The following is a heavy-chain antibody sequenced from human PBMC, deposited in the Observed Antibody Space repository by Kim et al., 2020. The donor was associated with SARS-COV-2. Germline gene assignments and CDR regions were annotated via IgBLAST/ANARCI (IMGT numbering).Heavy chain of an antibody. J-gene: IGHJ6*03. CDR1: GGSFSGYY. Sequence: SETLSLTCAVYGGSFSGYYWSWIRQPPGKGLEWIGEINHSGSTNYNPSLKSRVTISVDTSKNQFSLKLSSVTAADTAVYYCARGHYRIVVVPAAKYYYYYMDVWGKGTTVTVSS. D-gene: IGHD2-2*01. CDR3: ARGHYRIVVVPAAKYYYYYMDV. CDR2: INHSGST. V-gene: IGHV4-34*01.